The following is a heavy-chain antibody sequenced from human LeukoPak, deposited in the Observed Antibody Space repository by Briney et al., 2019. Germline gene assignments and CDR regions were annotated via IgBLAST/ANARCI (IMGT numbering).Heavy chain of an antibody. CDR2: IYYSGST. CDR3: ARDQYSGSYYYWYFDL. J-gene: IGHJ2*01. V-gene: IGHV4-59*01. D-gene: IGHD1-26*01. CDR1: GGSISSYY. Sequence: KPSETLSLTCTVSGGSISSYYWSWIRQPPGKGLEWIGYIYYSGSTNYNPSLKSRVTISVDTSKNQFSLKLSSVTAADTAVYYCARDQYSGSYYYWYFDLWGRGTLVTVSS.